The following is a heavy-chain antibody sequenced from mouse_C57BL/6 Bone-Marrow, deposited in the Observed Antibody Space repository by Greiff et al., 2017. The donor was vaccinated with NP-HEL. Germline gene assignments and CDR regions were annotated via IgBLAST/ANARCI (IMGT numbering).Heavy chain of an antibody. CDR2: ISSGGSYT. Sequence: EVKLEESGGDLVKPGGSLKLSCAASGFTFSSYGMSWVRQTPDKRLEWVATISSGGSYTYYPDSVKGRFTISRDNAKNTLYLQMSSLKSEDTAMYYCARQATVVATKYYFDYWGQGTTLTVSS. V-gene: IGHV5-6*02. D-gene: IGHD1-1*01. J-gene: IGHJ2*01. CDR3: ARQATVVATKYYFDY. CDR1: GFTFSSYG.